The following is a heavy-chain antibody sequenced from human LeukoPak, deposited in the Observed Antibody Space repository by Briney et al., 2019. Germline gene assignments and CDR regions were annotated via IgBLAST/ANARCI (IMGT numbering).Heavy chain of an antibody. CDR1: GFTFSGYW. CDR3: ARVPSSSSWFDY. V-gene: IGHV3-74*01. D-gene: IGHD6-13*01. J-gene: IGHJ4*02. CDR2: INSDGSRT. Sequence: GGSLRLSCAASGFTFSGYWMHWVRQPPGKGLVWVSRINSDGSRTSYADSVKGRFTISRDNAKNTLYLQMNSQRAEDTAVYYCARVPSSSSWFDYWGQGTLVTVSS.